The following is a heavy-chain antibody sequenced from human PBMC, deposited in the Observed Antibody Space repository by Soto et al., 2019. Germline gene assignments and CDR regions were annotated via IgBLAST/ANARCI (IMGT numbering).Heavy chain of an antibody. CDR1: GVTFSSYA. Sequence: DAHLLESGGRLVQPGGSLRLSCLASGVTFSSYAVSWVRQAPGRGLQWVSSISGDGSRRNYAESVRGRFTISRDHSKNTVYLQMNSLRDEDTAIYYCTDWVDGLPARVGDWGQGTRVSV. CDR3: TDWVDGLPARVGD. D-gene: IGHD2-21*01. V-gene: IGHV3-23*01. CDR2: ISGDGSRR. J-gene: IGHJ4*02.